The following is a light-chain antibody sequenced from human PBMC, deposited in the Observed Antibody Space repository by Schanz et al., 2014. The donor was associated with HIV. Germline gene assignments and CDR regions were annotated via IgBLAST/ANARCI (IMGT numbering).Light chain of an antibody. V-gene: IGLV2-8*01. Sequence: QSVLTQPPSASGSPGQSVTISCTGTNSDVGGYNYVSWYRQHPGKAPKLMIYEVTKRPSGVPDRFSGSKSGNTASLTVSGLQADDEADYYCCSYAGSYTFVVFGGGTKLTVL. CDR3: CSYAGSYTFVV. CDR1: NSDVGGYNY. J-gene: IGLJ3*02. CDR2: EVT.